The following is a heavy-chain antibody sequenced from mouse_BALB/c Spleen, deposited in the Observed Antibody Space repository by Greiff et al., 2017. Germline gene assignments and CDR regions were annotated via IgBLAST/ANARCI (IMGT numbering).Heavy chain of an antibody. CDR2: ISSGGSYT. V-gene: IGHV5-9-3*01. J-gene: IGHJ4*01. D-gene: IGHD1-2*01. CDR1: GFTFSSYA. CDR3: ARGGTTATDYAMDY. Sequence: EVQLVESGGGLVKPGGSLKLSCAASGFTFSSYAMSWVRQTPEKRLEWVATISSGGSYTYYPDSVKGRFTISRDNAKNTLYLQMSSLRSEDTAMYYCARGGTTATDYAMDYWGQGTSVTVSS.